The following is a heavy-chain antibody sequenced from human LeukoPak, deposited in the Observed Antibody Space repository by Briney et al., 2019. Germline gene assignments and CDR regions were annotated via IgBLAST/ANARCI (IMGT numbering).Heavy chain of an antibody. CDR2: IYHSGST. CDR1: GYSISSGYY. J-gene: IGHJ6*03. CDR3: ARHLGIGAVAGRDYYYMDV. D-gene: IGHD6-19*01. V-gene: IGHV4-38-2*02. Sequence: SETLSLTCTVSGYSISSGYYWGWIRQPPGKGLEWIGSIYHSGSTYYNPSLKSRVTISVDTSKNQFSLKLSSVTAADTAVYYCARHLGIGAVAGRDYYYMDVWDKGTTVTVSS.